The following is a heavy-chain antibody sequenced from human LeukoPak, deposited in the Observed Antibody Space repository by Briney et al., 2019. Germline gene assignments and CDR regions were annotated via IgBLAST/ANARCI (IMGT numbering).Heavy chain of an antibody. CDR2: FDPEDGET. CDR1: GHTLRELA. Sequence: ASVKVSCKASGHTLRELAIHGVRQAPGKGLEWMGGFDPEDGETIYAQKFQGRVTMIEDTSTDIAYMELTSLRSEDTAVYLCATFASIYYLYWRQGILVTVSS. J-gene: IGHJ4*02. CDR3: ATFASIYYLY. D-gene: IGHD3-22*01. V-gene: IGHV1-24*01.